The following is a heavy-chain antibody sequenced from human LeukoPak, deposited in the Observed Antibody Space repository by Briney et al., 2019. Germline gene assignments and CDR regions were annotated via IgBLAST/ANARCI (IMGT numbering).Heavy chain of an antibody. CDR3: AKDLKGYYGSGSYPH. Sequence: PGGSLGLSCAASGFIFSSYAMSWVRQAPGKGLEWVSAISGSGGSTFYTDSVKGRFTISRDNSKNTLYLQMNSLRAEDTAVYYCAKDLKGYYGSGSYPHWGQGTLVTVSS. CDR2: ISGSGGST. D-gene: IGHD3-10*01. CDR1: GFIFSSYA. V-gene: IGHV3-23*01. J-gene: IGHJ4*02.